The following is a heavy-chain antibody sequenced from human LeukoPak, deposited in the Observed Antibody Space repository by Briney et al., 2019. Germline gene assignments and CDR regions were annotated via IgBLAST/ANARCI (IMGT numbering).Heavy chain of an antibody. CDR1: GYIFTDYY. D-gene: IGHD3-10*01. CDR2: INPSGGST. CDR3: ARGTYYYGSGRLGDAFDI. V-gene: IGHV1-46*01. Sequence: ASVKVSCKASGYIFTDYYMHWVRQAPGQGLEWMGIINPSGGSTSYAQKFQGRVTMTRDTSTSTVYIELSSLRSEDTAVYYCARGTYYYGSGRLGDAFDIWGQGTMVTVSS. J-gene: IGHJ3*02.